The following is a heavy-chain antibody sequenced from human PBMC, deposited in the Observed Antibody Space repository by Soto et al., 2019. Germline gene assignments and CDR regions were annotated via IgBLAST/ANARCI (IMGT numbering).Heavy chain of an antibody. V-gene: IGHV1-18*01. CDR2: ISAYNGNT. CDR3: ARDLSIGLFDY. J-gene: IGHJ4*02. CDR1: GYTFTSYG. Sequence: QVQLVQSGAEVKKPGASVKVSCKASGYTFTSYGISWVRQAPGQGLEWMGWISAYNGNTKYAQKLQVRLTMTTDTSTSTANMELRTLRSDDTPVYYGARDLSIGLFDYWGQGTLVTVSS. D-gene: IGHD2-21*01.